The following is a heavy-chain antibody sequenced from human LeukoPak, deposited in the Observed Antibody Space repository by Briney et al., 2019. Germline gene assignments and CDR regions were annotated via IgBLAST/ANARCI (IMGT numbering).Heavy chain of an antibody. D-gene: IGHD1-1*01. CDR3: ARVTSGRGIDY. V-gene: IGHV1-2*02. J-gene: IGHJ4*02. Sequence: GASVTVSFKASGYTFTGYYMHWVRQAPGQGLEWMGWINPNSGGTNYAQKFQGRVTMTRDTSISTAYMELSRLRSDDTAVYYCARVTSGRGIDYWGQGTLVTVSS. CDR1: GYTFTGYY. CDR2: INPNSGGT.